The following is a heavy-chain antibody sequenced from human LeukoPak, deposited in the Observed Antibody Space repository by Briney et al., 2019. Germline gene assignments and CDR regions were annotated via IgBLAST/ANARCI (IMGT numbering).Heavy chain of an antibody. D-gene: IGHD3-10*01. V-gene: IGHV3-30*03. J-gene: IGHJ4*02. CDR3: ARGPLYGSGTPDY. CDR2: ISYDGSDK. Sequence: GGSLRLSCAASGFTFNTYGMHWVRQAPGRGLDWVAVISYDGSDKYYADSVEGRFTISRDNSKNTLSLQLNSLGLEDTAVYYCARGPLYGSGTPDYWGQGTLVTVSS. CDR1: GFTFNTYG.